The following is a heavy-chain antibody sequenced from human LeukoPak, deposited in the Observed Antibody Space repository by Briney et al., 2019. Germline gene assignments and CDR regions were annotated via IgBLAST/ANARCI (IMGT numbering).Heavy chain of an antibody. CDR2: IYSGVST. Sequence: GGSLRLSCAASGFTVSSNYMSWVRQAPGKGLEWVSVIYSGVSTYYADSVKGRFTISRDNSNNTLYLQINSLRAEDTAVYYCARGTSGTFKSFDYWGQGTLVTVSS. J-gene: IGHJ4*02. V-gene: IGHV3-53*01. CDR3: ARGTSGTFKSFDY. CDR1: GFTVSSNY. D-gene: IGHD1-26*01.